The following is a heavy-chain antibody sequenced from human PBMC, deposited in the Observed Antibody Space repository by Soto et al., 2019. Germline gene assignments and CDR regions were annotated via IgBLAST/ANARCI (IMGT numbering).Heavy chain of an antibody. V-gene: IGHV3-23*01. J-gene: IGHJ6*02. Sequence: EVQLLESGGGLVQPGGSLRLSCAASGFTFSSYAMSWVRQAPGKGLEWVSAISGSGGSTYYADSVKGRFTISRDNSKNTLYLQMNSLRAEDTAVYYWAKNMVRGVIDYYYYGMDVWGQGTTVTVSS. CDR1: GFTFSSYA. D-gene: IGHD3-10*01. CDR2: ISGSGGST. CDR3: AKNMVRGVIDYYYYGMDV.